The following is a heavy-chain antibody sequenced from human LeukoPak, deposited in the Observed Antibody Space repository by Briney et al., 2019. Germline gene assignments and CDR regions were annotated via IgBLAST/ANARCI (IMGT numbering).Heavy chain of an antibody. V-gene: IGHV3-30*04. CDR1: GFTFSTYA. Sequence: GGSLRLSCAASGFTFSTYAMHWVRQAPGKGLEWVAVIPYDGSNKYYADSVKGRFTISRENSKNRLYLQMNSLRAEDTAVYYCARAEGYGGELDSWGQGTLVTVSS. CDR2: IPYDGSNK. D-gene: IGHD4-23*01. J-gene: IGHJ4*02. CDR3: ARAEGYGGELDS.